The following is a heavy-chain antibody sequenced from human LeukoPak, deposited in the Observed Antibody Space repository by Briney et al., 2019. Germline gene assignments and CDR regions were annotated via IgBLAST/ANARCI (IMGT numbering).Heavy chain of an antibody. V-gene: IGHV1-24*01. CDR1: GYTFTSYY. Sequence: ASVKVSCKASGYTFTSYYMHWVRQAPGKGLEWMGGFDPEDGETIYAQKFQGRVTMTEDTSTDTAYMELSSLRSEDTAVYYCATGTEWELLFDYWGQGTLVTVSS. CDR2: FDPEDGET. J-gene: IGHJ4*02. D-gene: IGHD1-26*01. CDR3: ATGTEWELLFDY.